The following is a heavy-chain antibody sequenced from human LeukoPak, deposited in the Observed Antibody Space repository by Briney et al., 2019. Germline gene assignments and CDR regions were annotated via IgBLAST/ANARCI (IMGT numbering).Heavy chain of an antibody. CDR1: GFTFNSYG. V-gene: IGHV3-33*01. Sequence: GGSLRLSCAASGFTFNSYGMHWVRQAPGKGLEWVAVIWYDGSNKYYADSVKGRFTISRDNSKNTLYLQMNSLRAEDTAVYYCARDWIAATGTGAFDIWGQGTMVTVSS. D-gene: IGHD6-13*01. CDR2: IWYDGSNK. CDR3: ARDWIAATGTGAFDI. J-gene: IGHJ3*02.